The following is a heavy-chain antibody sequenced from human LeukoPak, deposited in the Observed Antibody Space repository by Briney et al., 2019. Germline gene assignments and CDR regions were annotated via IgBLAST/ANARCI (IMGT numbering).Heavy chain of an antibody. CDR2: IYPGDSDT. V-gene: IGHV5-51*01. Sequence: GESLKISCKGSGYSFSIYWIGWVRQMPGKGLEWMGIIYPGDSDTRYSPSFQGQVTISADKSISTAYLQWSSLKASDTAMYYCARRAPFEGWYFDLWGRGTLVTVSS. J-gene: IGHJ2*01. CDR1: GYSFSIYW. CDR3: ARRAPFEGWYFDL.